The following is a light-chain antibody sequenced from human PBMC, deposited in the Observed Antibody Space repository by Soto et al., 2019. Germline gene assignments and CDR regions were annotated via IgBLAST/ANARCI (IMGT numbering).Light chain of an antibody. V-gene: IGKV3-11*01. CDR2: DAS. J-gene: IGKJ1*01. Sequence: EIVLTQSPATLSLSPGERATLSCRASQSVSSYLAWYQQKSGQAPRLLIYDASNRATGIPARFSGSGSGTDFTLTISRLEPEDFAVYYCQQYGGSSWTFGQGTKVDIK. CDR1: QSVSSY. CDR3: QQYGGSSWT.